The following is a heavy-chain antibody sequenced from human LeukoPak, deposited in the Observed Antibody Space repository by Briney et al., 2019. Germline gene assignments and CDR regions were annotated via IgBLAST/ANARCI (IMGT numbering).Heavy chain of an antibody. V-gene: IGHV3-7*01. CDR2: IGQDGSAK. D-gene: IGHD1-20*01. Sequence: GGPLRLSCATSGFTFSSYWMSWVRQVPGKGLEWVASIGQDGSAKTYVDSVKGRFTISRDNAKNSLYLQMNSLTAEDTAVYYCVYVAYNWNPGSAWGQGTLVTVSS. CDR3: VYVAYNWNPGSA. J-gene: IGHJ5*02. CDR1: GFTFSSYW.